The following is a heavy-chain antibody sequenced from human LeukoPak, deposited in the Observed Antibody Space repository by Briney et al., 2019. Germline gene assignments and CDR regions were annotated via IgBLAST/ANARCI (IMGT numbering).Heavy chain of an antibody. CDR1: GYTFTSYG. V-gene: IGHV1-18*01. CDR3: ARDPSITMGYYYYYYMDV. J-gene: IGHJ6*03. CDR2: ISAYNGNT. Sequence: ASVKVSCKASGYTFTSYGISWVRQAPGQGLEWMGWISAYNGNTNYAQKLQGRVTMTTDTSTSTAYMELRSLRSDDTAVYYCARDPSITMGYYYYYYMDVWGKGTTVTVSS. D-gene: IGHD3-10*01.